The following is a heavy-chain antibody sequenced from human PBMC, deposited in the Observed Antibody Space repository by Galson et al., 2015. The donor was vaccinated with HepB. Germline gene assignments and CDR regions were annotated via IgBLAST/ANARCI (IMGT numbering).Heavy chain of an antibody. CDR3: ARRGPPGSGYYYYYYGMDV. D-gene: IGHD3-3*01. Sequence: SVKVSCKASGYTFTSYGISWVRQAPGQGLEWMGWISAYNGNTNYAQKLQGRVTMTTDTSTSTAYMELRSLRSDDTAVYYCARRGPPGSGYYYYYYGMDVWGQGTTVTVSS. J-gene: IGHJ6*02. V-gene: IGHV1-18*01. CDR2: ISAYNGNT. CDR1: GYTFTSYG.